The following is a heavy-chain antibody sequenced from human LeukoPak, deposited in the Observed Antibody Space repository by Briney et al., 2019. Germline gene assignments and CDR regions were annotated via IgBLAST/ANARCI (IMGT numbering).Heavy chain of an antibody. Sequence: SETLSLTCTVSGDSISSTNYYWGWIRQPPGKGLEWIGSIYYSGSAYYNPSLKSRVTISLDTSKNQFSLKLTSVTAADTAVFYCASAPRRSSIAGLDSWGQGTLVTDSS. J-gene: IGHJ4*02. CDR2: IYYSGSA. CDR1: GDSISSTNYY. V-gene: IGHV4-39*01. D-gene: IGHD6-13*01. CDR3: ASAPRRSSIAGLDS.